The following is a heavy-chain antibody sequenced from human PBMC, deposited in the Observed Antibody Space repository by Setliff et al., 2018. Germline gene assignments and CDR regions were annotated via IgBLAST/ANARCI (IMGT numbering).Heavy chain of an antibody. Sequence: ASVKVSCKASGYTFTGYYMHWVRQAPGQGLEWMGWISVHNGRTIYAERLQARVTMTTDTSTSTAYMELRGLTSDDTAVYYCARGSDYAGTYSGGFWGQGTLVTVSS. J-gene: IGHJ4*02. CDR3: ARGSDYAGTYSGGF. V-gene: IGHV1-18*04. CDR2: ISVHNGRT. D-gene: IGHD1-26*01. CDR1: GYTFTGYY.